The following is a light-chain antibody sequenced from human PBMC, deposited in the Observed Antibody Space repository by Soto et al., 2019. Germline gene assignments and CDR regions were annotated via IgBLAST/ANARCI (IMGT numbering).Light chain of an antibody. CDR3: QQYGNSPLT. V-gene: IGKV3-15*01. CDR1: QSVSSN. J-gene: IGKJ3*01. CDR2: GAS. Sequence: EIVMTQSPATLSVSPGERATLSCRASQSVSSNLAWYQQKPGQAPRLLIYGASTRATGIPARFSGSGSGTEFTLTISSLQSEDFAVYYCQQYGNSPLTFGPGTKVDIK.